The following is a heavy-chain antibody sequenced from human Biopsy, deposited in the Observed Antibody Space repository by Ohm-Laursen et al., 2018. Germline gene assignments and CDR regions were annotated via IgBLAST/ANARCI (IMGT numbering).Heavy chain of an antibody. CDR1: GFTFSGFS. D-gene: IGHD4-23*01. CDR2: ISSSSESI. V-gene: IGHV3-48*01. Sequence: SLRLSCSASGFTFSGFSMNWFRQAPGEGLEWVSYISSSSESIYYADSVRGRFTVSRDNAQNSMYLQMNSLRADDTAVYYCATDDYSGDSAYWGQGTLVTVSS. CDR3: ATDDYSGDSAY. J-gene: IGHJ4*02.